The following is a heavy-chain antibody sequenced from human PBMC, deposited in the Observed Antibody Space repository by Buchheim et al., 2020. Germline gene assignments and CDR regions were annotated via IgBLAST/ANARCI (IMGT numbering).Heavy chain of an antibody. CDR1: GYSFTSYW. V-gene: IGHV5-51*01. Sequence: EVQLVQSGAEVKKPGESLKISCKASGYSFTSYWIAWVRQMPGKGLERMGIINPGDSDTSSSPSFQGQVTISADTSISPAYLQWSSLKASDIAMYYCARPLSSSSWWFDSWGQGTL. CDR3: ARPLSSSSWWFDS. J-gene: IGHJ5*01. CDR2: INPGDSDT. D-gene: IGHD6-13*01.